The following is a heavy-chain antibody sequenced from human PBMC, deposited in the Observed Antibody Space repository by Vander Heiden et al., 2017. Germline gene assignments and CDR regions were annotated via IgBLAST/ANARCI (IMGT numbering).Heavy chain of an antibody. Sequence: QVQLQESAPGLVKPSETLSLTCTVSGGSISSYYWSWIRQPAGKGLEWIGRIYTSGSTNYNPSLKSRVTMSVDTSKNQFSLKLSSVTAADTAVYYCARGGSTTDYYYYGMDVWGQGTTVTVSS. CDR1: GGSISSYY. CDR3: ARGGSTTDYYYYGMDV. V-gene: IGHV4-4*07. CDR2: IYTSGST. D-gene: IGHD2-2*01. J-gene: IGHJ6*02.